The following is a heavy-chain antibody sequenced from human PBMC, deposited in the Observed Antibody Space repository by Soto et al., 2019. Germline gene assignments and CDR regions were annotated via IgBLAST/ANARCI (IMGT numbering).Heavy chain of an antibody. V-gene: IGHV1-46*03. Sequence: ASVKASSKASGYTFTSPYMHWVRQAPGQGLEWMGIINPSGGSTSYAQKFQDRVTMTSDTSTSTVYMQLYSLRSDDSAVYYCARVRNYYDSGGYLDYWGQGTLVTVSS. CDR3: ARVRNYYDSGGYLDY. J-gene: IGHJ4*02. CDR1: GYTFTSPY. D-gene: IGHD3-22*01. CDR2: INPSGGST.